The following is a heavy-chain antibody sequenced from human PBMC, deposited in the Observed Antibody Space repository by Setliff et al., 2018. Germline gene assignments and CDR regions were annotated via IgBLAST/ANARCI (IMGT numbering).Heavy chain of an antibody. J-gene: IGHJ5*02. V-gene: IGHV3-48*04. CDR1: GFTFSSYT. CDR3: ARDVFCSGGSCDNWFDP. D-gene: IGHD2-15*01. CDR2: IANGGSPI. Sequence: LSLICAASGFTFSSYTMNWVRQAPGKGLEWLSYIANGGSPIYYADSVKGRFTISRDNAKSTLYLQMNSLRAEDTAVYYCARDVFCSGGSCDNWFDPWGQGTLVTVSS.